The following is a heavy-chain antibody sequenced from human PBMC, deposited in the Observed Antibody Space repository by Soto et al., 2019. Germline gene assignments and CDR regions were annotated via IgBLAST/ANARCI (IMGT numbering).Heavy chain of an antibody. CDR2: ISAYNGNT. J-gene: IGHJ4*02. V-gene: IGHV1-18*01. CDR1: GYTFTSYG. CDR3: ARGSAGYYDSSGYFLLAY. D-gene: IGHD3-22*01. Sequence: ASVKDSCKASGYTFTSYGISWVRQAPGQGLEWMGWISAYNGNTNYAQKLQGRVTMTTDTSTSTAYMELRSLRSDDTAVYYCARGSAGYYDSSGYFLLAYWGQGTLVTVSS.